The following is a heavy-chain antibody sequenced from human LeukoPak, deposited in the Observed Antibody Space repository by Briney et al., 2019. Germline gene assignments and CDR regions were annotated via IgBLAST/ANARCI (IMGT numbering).Heavy chain of an antibody. CDR1: GFTFSSYE. CDR3: ARYGYCSGGSCFNNWFDP. Sequence: GGSLRLSCAASGFTFSSYEMNWVRQAPGKGLEWVSYISSSGSTIYYADSVKGRFTISRDNAKNSLYLQINSLRAEDTAVYYCARYGYCSGGSCFNNWFDPWGQGTLVTVSS. J-gene: IGHJ5*02. CDR2: ISSSGSTI. D-gene: IGHD2-15*01. V-gene: IGHV3-48*03.